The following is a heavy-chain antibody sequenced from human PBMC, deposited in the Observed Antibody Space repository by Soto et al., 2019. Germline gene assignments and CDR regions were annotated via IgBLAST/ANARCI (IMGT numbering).Heavy chain of an antibody. V-gene: IGHV3-33*01. Sequence: GGSLRLSCAASGFTFSGHGMHWVRQAPGKGLEWVAVIWYDGSKKYYADSVKGRFIISRDNSKNVLSLQMDSLRAEDTAIYYCARYTTGYHLDQWGQGTPGTVSS. CDR2: IWYDGSKK. CDR3: ARYTTGYHLDQ. CDR1: GFTFSGHG. D-gene: IGHD3-9*01. J-gene: IGHJ4*02.